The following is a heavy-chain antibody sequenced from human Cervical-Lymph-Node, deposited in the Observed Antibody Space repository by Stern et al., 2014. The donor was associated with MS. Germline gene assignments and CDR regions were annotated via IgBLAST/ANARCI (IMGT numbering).Heavy chain of an antibody. J-gene: IGHJ3*01. D-gene: IGHD3-10*01. CDR3: ASPFGSGTYYTGDALDL. CDR2: INTGNGNT. V-gene: IGHV1-3*04. Sequence: QVQLVQSGAEVRKPGASVKVSCKASGYNFINYAMHWVRQAPGQRLERMGWINTGNGNTEYSQNFQGRVTITRDTSATTAYMELSSLRSEDTAVYYCASPFGSGTYYTGDALDLWGQGTMVTVSS. CDR1: GYNFINYA.